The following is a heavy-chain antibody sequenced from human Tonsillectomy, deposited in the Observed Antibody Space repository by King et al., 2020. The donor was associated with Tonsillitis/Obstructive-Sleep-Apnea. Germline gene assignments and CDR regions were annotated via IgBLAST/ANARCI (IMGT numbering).Heavy chain of an antibody. CDR3: ARDSWPDGPAPFDY. CDR1: GFTFSHYY. D-gene: IGHD2-2*01. V-gene: IGHV3-11*01. J-gene: IGHJ4*02. Sequence: VQLVESGGGLVKPGGSLRLSCAASGFTFSHYYMTWIHQAPGKGLEWVSYIGSSGITIYYADSVKGRFTVSRDNAKNSLYLQMNSLRAEDTAVYYCARDSWPDGPAPFDYWGQGILVTVSS. CDR2: IGSSGITI.